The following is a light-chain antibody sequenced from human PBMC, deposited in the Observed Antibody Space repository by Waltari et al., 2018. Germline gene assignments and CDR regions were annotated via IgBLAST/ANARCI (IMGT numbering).Light chain of an antibody. V-gene: IGKV1-5*03. Sequence: DIQMTQSPSTLSASVGDRVTITCRASQNINQWLAWYQQKPGKAPKFLIYGASKLDGVPSRFSGSGSGAEFTLTISSLQPDDSATYYCQQDDSYPVTFGPGTKVNI. CDR2: GAS. CDR1: QNINQW. J-gene: IGKJ3*01. CDR3: QQDDSYPVT.